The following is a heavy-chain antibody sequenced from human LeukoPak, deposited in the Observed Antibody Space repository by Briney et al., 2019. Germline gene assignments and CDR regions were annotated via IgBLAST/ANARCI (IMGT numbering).Heavy chain of an antibody. V-gene: IGHV4-39*07. CDR3: ARAGAPYSGSYSGWFDP. CDR1: GGSISSSSYY. Sequence: SETLSLTCTVSGGSISSSSYYWGWLRQPPGKGLEWIGSIYYSGSTYYNPSLKSRVTISVDTSKNQFSLKLSSVTAADTAVYYCARAGAPYSGSYSGWFDPWGQGTLVTVSS. CDR2: IYYSGST. J-gene: IGHJ5*02. D-gene: IGHD1-26*01.